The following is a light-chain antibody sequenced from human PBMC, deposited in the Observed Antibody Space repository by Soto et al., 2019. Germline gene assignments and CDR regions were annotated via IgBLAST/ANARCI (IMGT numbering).Light chain of an antibody. CDR2: DVS. Sequence: ALTQPRSVSGSPGQSVTISCTGTSSDVGGYNYVSWYQQHPGKAPKLMIYDVSKRPSGVPDRFSGSKSGNTASLTISGLQADDEADYYCCSYAGTYTHVFAIGTKVT. J-gene: IGLJ1*01. V-gene: IGLV2-11*01. CDR3: CSYAGTYTHV. CDR1: SSDVGGYNY.